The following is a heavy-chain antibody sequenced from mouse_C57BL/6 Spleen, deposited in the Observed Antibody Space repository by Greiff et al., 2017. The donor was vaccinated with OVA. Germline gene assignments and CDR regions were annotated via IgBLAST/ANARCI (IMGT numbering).Heavy chain of an antibody. Sequence: EVKLMESGGGLVKPGGSLKLSCAASGFTFSSYAMSWVRQTPEKRLEWVATISDGGSYSYYPDNVKGRFTITRDNAKNNLYLQMSLLKSEDTAMYYCAGYYGSGYWFAYWGQGTLVTVSA. J-gene: IGHJ3*01. D-gene: IGHD1-1*01. CDR1: GFTFSSYA. V-gene: IGHV5-4*03. CDR3: AGYYGSGYWFAY. CDR2: ISDGGSYS.